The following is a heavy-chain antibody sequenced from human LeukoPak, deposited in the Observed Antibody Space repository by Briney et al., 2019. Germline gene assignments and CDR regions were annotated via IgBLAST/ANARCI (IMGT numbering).Heavy chain of an antibody. CDR3: AKEAADIVVVPAAMMDS. J-gene: IGHJ5*01. CDR1: GGSISSSSYY. V-gene: IGHV3-23*01. Sequence: ETLSLTCTVSGGSISSSSYYWGWIRQPPGKGLEWVSAISGSGCTTYYANSVKGRFTISRDNSKNTLYLQMNSLRAEDTAVYYCAKEAADIVVVPAAMMDSWGQGTLVTVSS. CDR2: ISGSGCTT. D-gene: IGHD2-2*01.